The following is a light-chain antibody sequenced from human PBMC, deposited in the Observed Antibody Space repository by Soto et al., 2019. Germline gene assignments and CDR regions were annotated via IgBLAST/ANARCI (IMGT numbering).Light chain of an antibody. J-gene: IGLJ1*01. CDR2: EVT. CDR1: SSNIGAGYD. V-gene: IGLV1-40*01. CDR3: SSYTSTGTPV. Sequence: QSVLTQPPSVSGAPGQRVTISCTGSSSNIGAGYDVHWYQQHPDKAPKLLIYEVTNRPSGVSNRFSGSKSGNTASLTISGLQAEDEADYYCSSYTSTGTPVFGTGTKVTVL.